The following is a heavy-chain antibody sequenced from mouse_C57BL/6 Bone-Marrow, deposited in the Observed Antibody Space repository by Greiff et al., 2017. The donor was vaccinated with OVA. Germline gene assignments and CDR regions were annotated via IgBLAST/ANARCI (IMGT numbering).Heavy chain of an antibody. CDR2: ISNLAYSI. V-gene: IGHV5-15*01. CDR1: GFTFSDYG. J-gene: IGHJ4*01. Sequence: EVQGVESGGGLVQPGGSLKLSCAASGFTFSDYGMAWVRQAPRKGPEWVAFISNLAYSIYYADTVTGRFTISRENAKNTRYLEMSSLRSEDTAMYYCARQGYHAMDYWGQGTSVTVSS. CDR3: ARQGYHAMDY. D-gene: IGHD3-1*01.